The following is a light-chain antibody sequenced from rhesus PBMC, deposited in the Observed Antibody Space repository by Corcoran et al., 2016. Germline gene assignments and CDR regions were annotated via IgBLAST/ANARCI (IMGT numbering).Light chain of an antibody. CDR2: KAS. CDR3: QNGYGNPWT. Sequence: DIQMTQSPSSLSASVGDRVTITCQASQVISNNLAWYQQKPGKAPTLLIYKASTLQRGVPSRFSGNGSGTDFTLTIISLQPEDFASYSCQNGYGNPWTIGQGTKVEIK. V-gene: IGKV1-25*01. J-gene: IGKJ1*01. CDR1: QVISNN.